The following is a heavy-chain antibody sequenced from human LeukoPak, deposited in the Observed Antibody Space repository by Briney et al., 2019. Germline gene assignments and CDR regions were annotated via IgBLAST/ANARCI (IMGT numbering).Heavy chain of an antibody. CDR3: ARNYYDSSGLAGSYYYYGMDV. CDR2: IIPIFGTA. D-gene: IGHD3-22*01. CDR1: GGTFSNYA. Sequence: GASVKVSCKASGGTFSNYAISWVRQAPGQGLEWMGGIIPIFGTANYAQKFQGRVTITADESTSTAYMELSSLRSEDTAVYYCARNYYDSSGLAGSYYYYGMDVWGQGTTVTVSS. J-gene: IGHJ6*02. V-gene: IGHV1-69*13.